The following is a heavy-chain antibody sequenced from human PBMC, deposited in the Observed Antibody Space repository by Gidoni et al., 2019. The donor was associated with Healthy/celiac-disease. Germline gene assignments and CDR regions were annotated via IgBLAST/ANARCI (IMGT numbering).Heavy chain of an antibody. Sequence: EVQLVESGGGLVKPGGSLRLSCAASGFTFSSYSMNWVRQAPGKGLEWVSSISSSSSYIYYADSVKGRFTISRDNAKNSLYLQMNSLGSEDTAVDYCARDQEGGGSYYVYWGQGTLVTVSS. CDR2: ISSSSSYI. J-gene: IGHJ4*02. V-gene: IGHV3-21*01. CDR3: ARDQEGGGSYYVY. D-gene: IGHD1-26*01. CDR1: GFTFSSYS.